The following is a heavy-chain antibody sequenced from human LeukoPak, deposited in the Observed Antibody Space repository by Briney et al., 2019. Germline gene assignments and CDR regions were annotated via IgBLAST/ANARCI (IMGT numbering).Heavy chain of an antibody. J-gene: IGHJ4*02. Sequence: GGPLRLSCAASGFTFSSYAMSWVRQAPGKGLECVSAISGSGGSTYYADSVKGRFTISRDNSKNTLYLQMNSLRAEDTAVYYCAKDLTTYYFGRSEYWGQGTLVTVSS. D-gene: IGHD3-10*01. CDR2: ISGSGGST. V-gene: IGHV3-23*01. CDR3: AKDLTTYYFGRSEY. CDR1: GFTFSSYA.